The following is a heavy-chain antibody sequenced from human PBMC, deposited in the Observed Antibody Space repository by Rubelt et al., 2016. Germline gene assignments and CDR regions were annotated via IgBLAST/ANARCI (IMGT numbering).Heavy chain of an antibody. V-gene: IGHV1-18*01. CDR3: ARGGYYILTGHTHYYYYGMDV. CDR2: ISAYNGNT. J-gene: IGHJ6*02. CDR1: GYTFTSYY. D-gene: IGHD3-9*01. Sequence: QVQLVQSGAEVKKPGASVKVSCKASGYTFTSYYMHWVRQAPGQGLEWMGWISAYNGNTNYAQKLQGRVTMTTDTSTSTAYMELRSLRSDDTGVYYWARGGYYILTGHTHYYYYGMDVWGQGATVTVSS.